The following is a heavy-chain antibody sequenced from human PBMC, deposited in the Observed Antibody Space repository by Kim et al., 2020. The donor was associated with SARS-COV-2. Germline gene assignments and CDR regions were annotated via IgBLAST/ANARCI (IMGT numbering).Heavy chain of an antibody. J-gene: IGHJ3*02. CDR2: IYHSGSA. CDR3: AREVNAVSDTDAFDI. V-gene: IGHV4-31*03. CDR1: GGSISSGDYY. Sequence: SETLSLTCIVSGGSISSGDYYWSWVRQPPGKGLEWIGYIYHSGSAHYNPSLKSRVTMSVDTSKNQFSLKLSSVTAADTAMYYCAREVNAVSDTDAFDIWGQGRTVTVPS. D-gene: IGHD4-4*01.